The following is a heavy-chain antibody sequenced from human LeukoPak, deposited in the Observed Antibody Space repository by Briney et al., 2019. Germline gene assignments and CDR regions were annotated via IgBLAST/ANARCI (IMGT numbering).Heavy chain of an antibody. Sequence: SVKVSCKASGYTFTSYSVSWVRQAPGQGLAWMGGIIPILGIANYAQKFQGRVTITADKSTSTAYMELSSLRSEDTAVYYCARNPAYYYDSSGYKDWGQGTLVTVSS. CDR2: IIPILGIA. V-gene: IGHV1-69*10. J-gene: IGHJ4*02. CDR3: ARNPAYYYDSSGYKD. CDR1: GYTFTSYS. D-gene: IGHD3-22*01.